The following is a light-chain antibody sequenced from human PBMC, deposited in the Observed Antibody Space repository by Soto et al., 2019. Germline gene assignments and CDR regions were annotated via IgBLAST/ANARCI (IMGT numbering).Light chain of an antibody. CDR3: QQYRSSPPYT. CDR2: GTS. CDR1: QSVSSSS. V-gene: IGKV3-20*01. Sequence: EIVLTQSPGTLSLSPGERATLSCRASQSVSSSSFAWYQQKPGQAPRLLIYGTSSRATGIPDRFSGSGSGTDFTLTISRLEPEYFAVYYCQQYRSSPPYTFGQGTKLEIK. J-gene: IGKJ2*01.